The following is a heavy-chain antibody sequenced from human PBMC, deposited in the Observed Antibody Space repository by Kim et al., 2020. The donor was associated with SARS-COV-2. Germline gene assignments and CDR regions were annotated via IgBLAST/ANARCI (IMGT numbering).Heavy chain of an antibody. CDR2: IKRDGSEK. Sequence: GGSLRLSCAASGFTFSSYWMSWVRQAPGKGLEWVANIKRDGSEKYYVDSVKGRFTISRDNAKNSLYLQMNSLRAEDTAVYYCATQDIVVVPAVYAWGQGTLVTVSS. D-gene: IGHD2-2*01. J-gene: IGHJ5*02. CDR1: GFTFSSYW. V-gene: IGHV3-7*03. CDR3: ATQDIVVVPAVYA.